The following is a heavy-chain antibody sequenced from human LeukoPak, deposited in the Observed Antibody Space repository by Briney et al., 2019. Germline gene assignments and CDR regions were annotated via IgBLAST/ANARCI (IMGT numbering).Heavy chain of an antibody. V-gene: IGHV3-74*01. D-gene: IGHD6-13*01. Sequence: GGSLRLSCAASGFTFSSYWIHWVRQAPGKGLVWVSRINSDGSSTSYADSVKGRFTISRDNAKNTLYLQMNSLRAEDTAVYYCARPSAAGPLFDYWGQGTLVTVSS. CDR3: ARPSAAGPLFDY. CDR2: INSDGSST. J-gene: IGHJ4*02. CDR1: GFTFSSYW.